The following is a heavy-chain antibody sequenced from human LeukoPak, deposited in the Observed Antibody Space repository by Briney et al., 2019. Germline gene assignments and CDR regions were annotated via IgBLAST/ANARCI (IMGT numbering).Heavy chain of an antibody. Sequence: PGGSLRLSCAASGFTVSSNYMSWVRQATGKGLECVSVIYSGGSTNYADSVKGRFTISRDNSKNTLYLQMNSLRAEDTAVYYCARALVGATDYYFDYWGQGTLVTVSS. J-gene: IGHJ4*02. V-gene: IGHV3-66*01. CDR3: ARALVGATDYYFDY. CDR2: IYSGGST. CDR1: GFTVSSNY. D-gene: IGHD1-26*01.